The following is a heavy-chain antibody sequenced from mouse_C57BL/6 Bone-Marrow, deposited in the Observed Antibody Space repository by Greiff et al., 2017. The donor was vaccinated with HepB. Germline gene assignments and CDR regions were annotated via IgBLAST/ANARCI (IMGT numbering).Heavy chain of an antibody. J-gene: IGHJ2*01. CDR1: GYTFTSYG. CDR2: IYPRSGNT. V-gene: IGHV1-81*01. CDR3: ARPLTTVVATDY. D-gene: IGHD1-1*01. Sequence: VKLMESGAELARPGASVKLSCKASGYTFTSYGISWVKQRTGQGLEWIGEIYPRSGNTYYNEKFKGKATLTADKSSSTAYMELRSLTSEDSAVYFCARPLTTVVATDYWGQGTTLTVSS.